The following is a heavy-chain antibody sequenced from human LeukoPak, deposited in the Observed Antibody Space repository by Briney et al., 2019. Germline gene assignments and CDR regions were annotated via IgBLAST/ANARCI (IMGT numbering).Heavy chain of an antibody. V-gene: IGHV4-59*01. CDR3: ARYGMTSATAWGFDH. J-gene: IGHJ4*02. CDR2: IHYSGPT. Sequence: SETLSLTCTVSGGSISGYYWSWIRQPPGKGLEWIGYIHYSGPTNYNPSLKSRVTISVDTSKKQFSLKLSSVTAADTAVYYCARYGMTSATAWGFDHWGQGTLVTVSS. CDR1: GGSISGYY. D-gene: IGHD4-17*01.